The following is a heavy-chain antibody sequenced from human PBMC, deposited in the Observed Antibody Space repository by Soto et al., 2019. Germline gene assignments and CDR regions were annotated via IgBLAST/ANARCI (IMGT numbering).Heavy chain of an antibody. CDR2: IYSGGAT. Sequence: GGSLRLSCAAAGFSVSTSHISWVRQAPGKGLEWVSVIYSGGATHYAVSVKGRLIISRDKSKNTVDLQMNSLRAEDTAVYYCARGDATKIVVTTYYAMDVWGQGTTVTVSS. J-gene: IGHJ6*02. CDR3: ARGDATKIVVTTYYAMDV. D-gene: IGHD3-9*01. CDR1: GFSVSTSH. V-gene: IGHV3-53*01.